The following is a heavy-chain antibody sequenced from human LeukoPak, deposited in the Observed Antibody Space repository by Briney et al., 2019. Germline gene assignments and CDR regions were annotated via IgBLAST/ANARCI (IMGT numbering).Heavy chain of an antibody. CDR2: ISSSGSTI. CDR1: GFTFSDYY. V-gene: IGHV3-11*04. J-gene: IGHJ6*03. Sequence: PGGSLRLSCAASGFTFSDYYMSWIRQAPGKGLEWVSYISSSGSTIYYADSVRGRFTISRDNAKNSLYLQMNSLRAEDTAVYYCAREATTVTPFHYMDVWGKGTTVTVSS. CDR3: AREATTVTPFHYMDV. D-gene: IGHD4-17*01.